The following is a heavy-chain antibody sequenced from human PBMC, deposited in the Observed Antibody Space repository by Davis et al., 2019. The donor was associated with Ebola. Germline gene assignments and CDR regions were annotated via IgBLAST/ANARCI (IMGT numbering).Heavy chain of an antibody. V-gene: IGHV1-3*01. CDR2: INAGNGKT. Sequence: ASVKVSCKASGYTFSNYPMHWVRQAPGQRLEWMGWINAGNGKTKYAQKFQGRVTITRDTSASTAYLELSSLRAEDTAMYYCARDGAPNRNDAWNWMDPWGQGTLVTVSS. J-gene: IGHJ5*02. CDR3: ARDGAPNRNDAWNWMDP. CDR1: GYTFSNYP. D-gene: IGHD1-1*01.